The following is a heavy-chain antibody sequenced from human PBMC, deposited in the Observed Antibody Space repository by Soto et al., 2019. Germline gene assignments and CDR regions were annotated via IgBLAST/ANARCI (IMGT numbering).Heavy chain of an antibody. CDR3: AGVGAFRGMDV. Sequence: PSQTLSLTCVISGNSLSSNTAAWIWIRQSPSRGLEWLGRTYDRSKWYNDYAVSVKSRITISPDTSKNQFSLHLDSVIPEDTAVCYCAGVGAFRGMDVWGQGTPVTVSS. J-gene: IGHJ6*02. CDR1: GNSLSSNTAA. CDR2: TYDRSKWYN. D-gene: IGHD2-15*01. V-gene: IGHV6-1*01.